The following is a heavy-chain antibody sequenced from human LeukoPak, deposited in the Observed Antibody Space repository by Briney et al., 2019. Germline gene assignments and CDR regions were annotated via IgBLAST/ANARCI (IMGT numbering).Heavy chain of an antibody. CDR2: IYYSGST. Sequence: PSETLSLTCNVSSGSINNGGYYWSWIRQHPGKGLEWIGYIYYSGSTYYNPSLKSRVAISVDTSKKQFSLKLSSVTAADTAVYYCARTYCSTTSCPWGYLYGMDVWGQGTTVTVSS. CDR1: SGSINNGGYY. V-gene: IGHV4-31*03. J-gene: IGHJ6*02. D-gene: IGHD2-2*01. CDR3: ARTYCSTTSCPWGYLYGMDV.